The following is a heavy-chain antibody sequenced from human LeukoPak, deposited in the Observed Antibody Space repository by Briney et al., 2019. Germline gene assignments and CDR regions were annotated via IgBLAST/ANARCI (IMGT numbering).Heavy chain of an antibody. Sequence: PGGSLRLSCAASGFTFSSYSMNWVRQAPGKGLEWVSSISSSSSYIYYADSVKGRFTISSDNAKNPLYLQMNSLRAEDTAVYYCARKEGSSSWYATDYWGQGTLVTVSS. CDR2: ISSSSSYI. J-gene: IGHJ4*02. CDR1: GFTFSSYS. CDR3: ARKEGSSSWYATDY. D-gene: IGHD6-13*01. V-gene: IGHV3-21*01.